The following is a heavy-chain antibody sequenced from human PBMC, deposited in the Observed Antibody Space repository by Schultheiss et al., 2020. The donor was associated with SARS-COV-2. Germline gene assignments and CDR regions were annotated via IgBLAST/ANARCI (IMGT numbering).Heavy chain of an antibody. J-gene: IGHJ4*02. CDR1: GFTFSSYW. CDR2: INSDGSST. V-gene: IGHV3-74*01. D-gene: IGHD3-10*01. CDR3: AKDLMSATMVRGVIITPDY. Sequence: GGSLRLSCAASGFTFSSYWMHWVRQAPGKGLVWVSRINSDGSSTSYADSVKGRFTISRDNAKNSLYLQMNSLRDEDTAVYYCAKDLMSATMVRGVIITPDYWGQGTLVTVSS.